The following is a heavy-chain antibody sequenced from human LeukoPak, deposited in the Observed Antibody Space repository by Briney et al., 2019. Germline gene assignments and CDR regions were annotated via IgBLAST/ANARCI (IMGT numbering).Heavy chain of an antibody. D-gene: IGHD4-23*01. Sequence: PSETLSLTCTVSGGSISSASYYWCWIRQPAGKGLEWVGHIYTSGSSNYNPSLKSRVTISVDTSKNQFSLKLSSVTAADTAVYYCARGAPRWWFDPWGQGTLVTVSS. CDR1: GGSISSASYY. CDR3: ARGAPRWWFDP. V-gene: IGHV4-61*09. J-gene: IGHJ5*02. CDR2: IYTSGSS.